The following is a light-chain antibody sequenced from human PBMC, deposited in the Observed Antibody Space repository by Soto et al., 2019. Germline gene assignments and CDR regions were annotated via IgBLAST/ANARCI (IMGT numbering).Light chain of an antibody. CDR1: QGIRNY. V-gene: IGKV1-9*01. Sequence: DIPLTQSPSFLSASVGDRVTITCRASQGIRNYLAWYQQKPGKAPNLLIYAASTLQSGVPSRFSGSGSGTEFTLTISSLQPEDFATYYCQQLNSYPLTFGGGTKVEIK. CDR3: QQLNSYPLT. J-gene: IGKJ4*01. CDR2: AAS.